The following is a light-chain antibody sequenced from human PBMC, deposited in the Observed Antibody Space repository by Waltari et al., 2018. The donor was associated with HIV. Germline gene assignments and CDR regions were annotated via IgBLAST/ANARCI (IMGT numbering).Light chain of an antibody. CDR3: QHYDNLPLT. J-gene: IGKJ4*01. CDR2: DAS. Sequence: DIQMTQSPSSLSASVGDRVSITCHASQDISNYLNWHQQKPGKAPKLLIYDASNLETGVPSKFSGSGSGTDFTLTISNLQPEDIATYYCQHYDNLPLTFGGGTKVEIK. V-gene: IGKV1-33*01. CDR1: QDISNY.